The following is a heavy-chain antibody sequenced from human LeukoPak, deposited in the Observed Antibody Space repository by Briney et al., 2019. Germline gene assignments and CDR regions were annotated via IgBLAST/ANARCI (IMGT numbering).Heavy chain of an antibody. J-gene: IGHJ3*02. V-gene: IGHV4-34*01. CDR2: INHSGST. CDR1: GGSFSGYY. CDR3: ASSRAALPAFDI. Sequence: SETLSLTCAVYGGSFSGYYWSWIRQPPGKGLEWIGEINHSGSTNYNPSLKSRVTISVDTSKNQFSLKLSSVTAADTAVYYCASSRAALPAFDIWGQGTMVTVSS. D-gene: IGHD6-25*01.